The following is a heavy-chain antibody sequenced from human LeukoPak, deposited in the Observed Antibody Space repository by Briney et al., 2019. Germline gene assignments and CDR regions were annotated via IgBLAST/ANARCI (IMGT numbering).Heavy chain of an antibody. V-gene: IGHV3-30-3*01. Sequence: GGSLRLSCAASGFTFSSYAMHWVRQAPGMGLEWVAVISYDGSNKYYADSVKGRFTISRDNSKNTLYLQMNSLRAEDTAVYYCARDFSVGALIFSFGYWGQGTLVTVSS. CDR1: GFTFSSYA. CDR2: ISYDGSNK. D-gene: IGHD1-26*01. J-gene: IGHJ4*02. CDR3: ARDFSVGALIFSFGY.